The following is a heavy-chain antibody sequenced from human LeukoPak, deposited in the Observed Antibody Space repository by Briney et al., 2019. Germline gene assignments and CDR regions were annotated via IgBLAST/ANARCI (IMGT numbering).Heavy chain of an antibody. CDR3: ARDEAIFGAGYYYGMDV. V-gene: IGHV4-31*03. CDR1: GGSISSGGHY. J-gene: IGHJ6*02. Sequence: SETLSLTCTVSGGSISSGGHYWSWIRQRPGKGLEWIGYINYSGSTYYNPSLKSRVSISLDTSQNHFSLRLSSVTAADTAEYYCARDEAIFGAGYYYGMDVWGQGTTVTVSS. CDR2: INYSGST. D-gene: IGHD3-3*01.